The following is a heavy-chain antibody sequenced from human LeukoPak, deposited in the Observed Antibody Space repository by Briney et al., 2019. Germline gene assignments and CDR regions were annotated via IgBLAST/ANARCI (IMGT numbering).Heavy chain of an antibody. J-gene: IGHJ6*02. CDR2: ISDSGDST. Sequence: PGGSLRLSCAASGFTFSSNAMSWVRQAPGKGLEWVSGISDSGDSTYYADSVKGRFTISRDNSKNTLYLHMNSLRAEDTAVYYCAIPLLAYCGGDCYPPLSYGVDVWGPGTTVTVSS. V-gene: IGHV3-23*01. CDR3: AIPLLAYCGGDCYPPLSYGVDV. D-gene: IGHD2-21*02. CDR1: GFTFSSNA.